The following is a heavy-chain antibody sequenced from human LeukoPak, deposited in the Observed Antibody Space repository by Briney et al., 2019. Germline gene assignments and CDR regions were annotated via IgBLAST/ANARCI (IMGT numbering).Heavy chain of an antibody. CDR3: ARHGKAVEGVY. V-gene: IGHV1-46*01. Sequence: ASVKVSCKASGYTFTSYYMHWVRQAPGQGLEWMGIINPSGGSTNYAQKFQGRVTMTRDTSTSTVYMELSSLRSEDTAVYYCARHGKAVEGVYWGQGTLVTVSS. J-gene: IGHJ4*02. D-gene: IGHD6-19*01. CDR2: INPSGGST. CDR1: GYTFTSYY.